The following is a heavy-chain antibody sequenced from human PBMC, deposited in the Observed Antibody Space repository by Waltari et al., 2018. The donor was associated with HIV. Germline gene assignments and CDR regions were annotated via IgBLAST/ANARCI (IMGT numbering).Heavy chain of an antibody. CDR3: ATSRSTYYDTGGYFDY. CDR1: GYSFTNYW. J-gene: IGHJ4*02. V-gene: IGHV5-51*03. Sequence: EVQLVQSGAEVKKPGESLKISCKASGYSFTNYWIGWGRQMPGKGLEWMGIIYPGDSDTRYSPSFQGQVTISADKSISTAYLQWSSLKASDTAMYYCATSRSTYYDTGGYFDYWGQGTLVTVSS. CDR2: IYPGDSDT. D-gene: IGHD3-22*01.